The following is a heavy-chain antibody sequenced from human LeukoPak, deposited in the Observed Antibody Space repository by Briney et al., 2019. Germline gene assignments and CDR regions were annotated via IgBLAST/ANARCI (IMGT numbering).Heavy chain of an antibody. D-gene: IGHD2-2*01. J-gene: IGHJ4*02. CDR3: ANGYCTSTSCYRFDY. Sequence: GGSLRLSCAASGFIFSSYAMTWVRQAPGKGLEWVSTISGSGASTYYADSVKGRFTISRDNSKNALYVQMNSLRAEDTAIYYCANGYCTSTSCYRFDYWGQGTLVTVSS. V-gene: IGHV3-23*01. CDR1: GFIFSSYA. CDR2: ISGSGAST.